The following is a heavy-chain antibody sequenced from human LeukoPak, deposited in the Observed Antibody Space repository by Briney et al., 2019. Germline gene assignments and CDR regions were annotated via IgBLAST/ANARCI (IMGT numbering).Heavy chain of an antibody. CDR3: ARDSSGWYIHY. J-gene: IGHJ4*02. Sequence: GRSLRLSCAASGFTFSSYDMHWVRQAPGKRLEWVAVIWYDGSNKYYADSVKGRFTISRDNSKNTLYPQMNSLRAEDTAVYYCARDSSGWYIHYWGQGTLVTVSS. CDR1: GFTFSSYD. V-gene: IGHV3-33*01. CDR2: IWYDGSNK. D-gene: IGHD6-19*01.